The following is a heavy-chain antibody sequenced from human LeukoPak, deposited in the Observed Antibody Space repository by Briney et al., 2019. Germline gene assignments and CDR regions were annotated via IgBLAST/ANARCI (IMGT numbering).Heavy chain of an antibody. D-gene: IGHD3-9*01. Sequence: SETLSLTCAVYGGSFSGYYWSWIRQPPGKGLEWIGEINHSGSTNYNPSLKSRVTISVDTSKNQFSLKLSSVTAADTAVYYCAKAYYDTLTGYSAPYFDYWGQGTLVTVSS. CDR2: INHSGST. V-gene: IGHV4-34*01. J-gene: IGHJ4*02. CDR1: GGSFSGYY. CDR3: AKAYYDTLTGYSAPYFDY.